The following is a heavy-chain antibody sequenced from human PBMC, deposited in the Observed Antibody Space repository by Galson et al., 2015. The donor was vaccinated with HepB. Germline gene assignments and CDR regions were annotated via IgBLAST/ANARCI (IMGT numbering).Heavy chain of an antibody. J-gene: IGHJ4*02. CDR3: ARTKMAGYFDY. Sequence: SLRLSCAASGFTVSSNYMSWVRQAPGKGLEWVSVIYSGGSTYYADSVKGRFTISRDNSKNTLYLQMNSLRAEDTAVYYCARTKMAGYFDYWGQGTLVTVSS. CDR2: IYSGGST. D-gene: IGHD5-24*01. V-gene: IGHV3-66*01. CDR1: GFTVSSNY.